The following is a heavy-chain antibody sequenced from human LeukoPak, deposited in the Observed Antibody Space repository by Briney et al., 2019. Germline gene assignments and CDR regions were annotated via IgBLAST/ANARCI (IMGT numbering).Heavy chain of an antibody. CDR3: AKNGDRGAYCTGGTCYPYFYYYMDV. CDR2: ISSTAFST. J-gene: IGHJ6*03. Sequence: GGSLRLSCAASGFTFSSYGMSWVRQAPGKGLEWVSIISSTAFSTYYADSVRGRFTISRDNSKNTLYLQMNSLRAEDTAIYYCAKNGDRGAYCTGGTCYPYFYYYMDVWGKGTTVTI. V-gene: IGHV3-23*01. CDR1: GFTFSSYG. D-gene: IGHD2-15*01.